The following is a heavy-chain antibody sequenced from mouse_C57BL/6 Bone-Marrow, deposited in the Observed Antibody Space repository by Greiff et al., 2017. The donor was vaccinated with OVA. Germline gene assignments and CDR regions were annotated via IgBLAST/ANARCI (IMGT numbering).Heavy chain of an antibody. J-gene: IGHJ4*01. Sequence: VQLQQSGAELARPGASVKLSCKASGYTFTSYGLSWVKQRTGQGLEWIGEIYPRSGNTYYNEKFKGKATLTADKSSSTAYMELRSLTSEDSAVYFCARKGYYLYAMDYWGQGTSVTVSS. D-gene: IGHD2-3*01. V-gene: IGHV1-81*01. CDR1: GYTFTSYG. CDR2: IYPRSGNT. CDR3: ARKGYYLYAMDY.